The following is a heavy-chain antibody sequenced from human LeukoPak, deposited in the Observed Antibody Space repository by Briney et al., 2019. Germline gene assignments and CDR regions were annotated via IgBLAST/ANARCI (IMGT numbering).Heavy chain of an antibody. D-gene: IGHD3-10*01. Sequence: PGGSLRLSCAASGFTFSSYGVHWVRQAPGKGLEWAAVIWYDGSNKYYADSVKGRFTISRDNSKNTLYLQMNSLRAEDTAVYYCARGLSGSSYFDYWGQGTLVTVSS. CDR1: GFTFSSYG. J-gene: IGHJ4*02. CDR2: IWYDGSNK. V-gene: IGHV3-33*01. CDR3: ARGLSGSSYFDY.